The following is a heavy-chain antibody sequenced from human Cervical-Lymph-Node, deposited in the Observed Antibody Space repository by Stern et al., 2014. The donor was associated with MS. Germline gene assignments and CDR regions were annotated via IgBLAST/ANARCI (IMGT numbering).Heavy chain of an antibody. J-gene: IGHJ4*02. V-gene: IGHV3-23*01. CDR1: GLTFSDYA. CDR2: ISLSVGST. Sequence: EVQLLESGGGLVQPGGSLRLSCAASGLTFSDYAMSWVRTAPGKGRERVSAISLSVGSTFYADSVQGRFTISRDNSKNTLYLQMNSLRAEDTAVYYCAKDRELVVVTFDSWGQGTLVTVSS. D-gene: IGHD2-15*01. CDR3: AKDRELVVVTFDS.